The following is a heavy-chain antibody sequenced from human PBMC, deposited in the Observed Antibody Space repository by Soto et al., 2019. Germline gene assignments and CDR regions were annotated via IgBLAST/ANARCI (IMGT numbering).Heavy chain of an antibody. CDR3: AREDIVLMRPNYYYYGMDV. V-gene: IGHV3-23*01. D-gene: IGHD2-8*01. Sequence: PGGSLRLSCAASGFTFSSYAMSWVRQAPGKGLEWVSAISGSGVSTYYADSVKGRFTISRDNSKNTLYLQMNSLRAEDTAVYYCAREDIVLMRPNYYYYGMDVWGQLTTVTV. CDR2: ISGSGVST. CDR1: GFTFSSYA. J-gene: IGHJ6*02.